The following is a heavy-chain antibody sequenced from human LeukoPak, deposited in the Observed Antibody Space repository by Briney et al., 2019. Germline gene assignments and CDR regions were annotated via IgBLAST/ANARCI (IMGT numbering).Heavy chain of an antibody. J-gene: IGHJ4*02. CDR3: ARGLQSLVGLFDY. CDR1: GGSFSGYY. V-gene: IGHV4-59*01. Sequence: KPSETLSLTCAVYGGSFSGYYWSWIRQPPGKGLEWIGYIYYSGSTNYNPSLKSRVTISVDTSKNQFSLKLSSVTAADTAVYYCARGLQSLVGLFDYWGQGTLVTVSS. CDR2: IYYSGST. D-gene: IGHD1-26*01.